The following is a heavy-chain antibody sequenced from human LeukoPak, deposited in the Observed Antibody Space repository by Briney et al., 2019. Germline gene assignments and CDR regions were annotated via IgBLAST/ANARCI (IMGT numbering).Heavy chain of an antibody. Sequence: GGSLRLSCAASGFRFSDYYMSWIRQAPGKGLEWVSAISGSGGSTYYADSVKGRFTISRDNSKNTLYLQMNSLRAEDTAVYYCAKDFFRRIVVVPAAIVYDYWGQGTLVTVSS. J-gene: IGHJ4*02. CDR3: AKDFFRRIVVVPAAIVYDY. V-gene: IGHV3-23*01. D-gene: IGHD2-2*02. CDR2: ISGSGGST. CDR1: GFRFSDYY.